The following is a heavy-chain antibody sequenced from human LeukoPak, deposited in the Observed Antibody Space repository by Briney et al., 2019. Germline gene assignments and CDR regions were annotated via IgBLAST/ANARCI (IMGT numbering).Heavy chain of an antibody. CDR3: ARFLSWRNWFDP. CDR1: GGSISSYY. V-gene: IGHV4-59*01. D-gene: IGHD6-13*01. Sequence: PSETLSLTSTISGGSISSYYWSWIRQPPGKGLEWIGYIYYSGSTNYNPSLKSRVTISVDTSKNQFSLKLSSVTAADTAVYYCARFLSWRNWFDPWGQGTLVTVSS. J-gene: IGHJ5*02. CDR2: IYYSGST.